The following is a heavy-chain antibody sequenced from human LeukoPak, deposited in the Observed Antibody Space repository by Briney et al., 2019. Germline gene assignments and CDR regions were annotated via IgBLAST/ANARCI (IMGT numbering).Heavy chain of an antibody. CDR2: ITSSGDAT. CDR1: GFTFSSYG. D-gene: IGHD4-17*01. Sequence: GGSLRLSCAASGFTFSSYGMSWVRQAPGKGLEWVSTITSSGDATYYADSVKGRFTISRDNSKNTLYLQMNSLGAEDTAVYYCAHDYGDYPYYFDYWGQGTLVTDSS. V-gene: IGHV3-23*01. J-gene: IGHJ4*02. CDR3: AHDYGDYPYYFDY.